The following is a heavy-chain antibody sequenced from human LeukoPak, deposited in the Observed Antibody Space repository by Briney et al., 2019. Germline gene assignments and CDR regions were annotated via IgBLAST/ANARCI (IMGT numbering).Heavy chain of an antibody. CDR1: GFTFSSYS. V-gene: IGHV3-48*01. Sequence: GGSLRLSCAASGFTFSSYSMNWVRQAPGKGLEWVSYISSSSTIYYADSVKGRFTISRDNAKNSLYLQMNSLRAEDTAVYYCARDHGAYYDFPPHLAYWGQGTLVTVSS. J-gene: IGHJ4*02. CDR2: ISSSSTI. CDR3: ARDHGAYYDFPPHLAY. D-gene: IGHD3-3*01.